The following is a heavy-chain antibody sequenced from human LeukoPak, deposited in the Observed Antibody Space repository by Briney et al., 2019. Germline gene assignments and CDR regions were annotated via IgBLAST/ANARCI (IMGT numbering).Heavy chain of an antibody. V-gene: IGHV1-2*02. CDR2: LNPNSGGT. Sequence: ASVRVSCKASGYTFTSQYIHWVRQAPGQGLEWMGWLNPNSGGTKYSQNFQGRVTMTRDTSISTAYMELRSLRYDDTAVYYCARGSIIGFDYWGQGTQVIVSS. CDR3: ARGSIIGFDY. CDR1: GYTFTSQY. J-gene: IGHJ4*02.